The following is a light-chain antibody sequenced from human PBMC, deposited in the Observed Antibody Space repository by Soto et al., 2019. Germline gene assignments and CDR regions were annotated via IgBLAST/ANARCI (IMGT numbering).Light chain of an antibody. CDR3: CSYSGGYTYL. CDR1: GNDVGAYNY. V-gene: IGLV2-11*01. Sequence: QPLLAQPRSVCGSPRQSVTIACTGTGNDVGAYNYVSWYQQHPGRPPKLMIYDVARWPSGVPDRFSGYKSGNTASLTISGLQAEDEADYFCCSYSGGYTYLFGTGTKVTV. CDR2: DVA. J-gene: IGLJ1*01.